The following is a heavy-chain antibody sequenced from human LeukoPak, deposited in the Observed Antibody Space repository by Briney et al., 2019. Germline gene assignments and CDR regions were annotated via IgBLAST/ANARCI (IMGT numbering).Heavy chain of an antibody. CDR2: IYPGDSDT. CDR1: GYSFTRYW. Sequence: GESLKISSKGSGYSFTRYWIGWVRQMPGKGLEWMGIIYPGDSDTRYSPSFQGQVTISADKSISTAYLQWSSLKASDTAMYYCARRPYDDILTAYYVMYYFDYWGQGTLVTVSS. D-gene: IGHD3-9*01. CDR3: ARRPYDDILTAYYVMYYFDY. V-gene: IGHV5-51*01. J-gene: IGHJ4*02.